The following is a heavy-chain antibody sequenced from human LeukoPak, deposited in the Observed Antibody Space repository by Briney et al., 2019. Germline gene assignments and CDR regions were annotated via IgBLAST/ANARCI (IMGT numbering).Heavy chain of an antibody. CDR1: GFTFSTYW. Sequence: GGSLRLSCAVSGFTFSTYWMSWVRQAPGKGLEWVANIKQDGSEKSCVDSVKGRFAISRDNAKNSLYLQMNSLGAEDTALYYCARDNILPAAYYIDVWGKGATVTVSS. CDR2: IKQDGSEK. D-gene: IGHD2-2*01. J-gene: IGHJ6*03. V-gene: IGHV3-7*01. CDR3: ARDNILPAAYYIDV.